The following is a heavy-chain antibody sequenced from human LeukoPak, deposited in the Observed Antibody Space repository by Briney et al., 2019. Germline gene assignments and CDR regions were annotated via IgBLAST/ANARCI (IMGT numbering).Heavy chain of an antibody. CDR3: ARERAVATTPLLFDY. CDR1: GGSFSGYY. CDR2: INHSGST. D-gene: IGHD5-12*01. J-gene: IGHJ4*02. V-gene: IGHV4-34*01. Sequence: SETLSLTCAVYGGSFSGYYWSWIRQPPGKGLEWIGEINHSGSTNYNPSLKSRVTVSVDTSKNQFSLKLSSVTAADTAVYYCARERAVATTPLLFDYWGQGTLVTVSS.